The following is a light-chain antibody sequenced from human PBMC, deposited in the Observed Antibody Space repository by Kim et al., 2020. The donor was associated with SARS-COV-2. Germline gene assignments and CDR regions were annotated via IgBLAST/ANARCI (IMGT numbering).Light chain of an antibody. Sequence: SASVADRGTIPCRASQGIDNYLAWYQQKSGKVPKLLIYGASTLQPGVPSRFSGSASGTDFTLTISSLQPEDVATYYCQKYNSGPYTFGQGTKLEI. J-gene: IGKJ2*01. CDR2: GAS. CDR1: QGIDNY. CDR3: QKYNSGPYT. V-gene: IGKV1-27*01.